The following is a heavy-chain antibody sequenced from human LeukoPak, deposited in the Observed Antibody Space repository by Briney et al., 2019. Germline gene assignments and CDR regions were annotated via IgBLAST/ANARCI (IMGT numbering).Heavy chain of an antibody. V-gene: IGHV3-23*01. J-gene: IGHJ4*02. CDR1: GFTFSSYG. CDR2: ISGSAYNT. CDR3: AKHSGSYFIYYVDS. D-gene: IGHD1-26*01. Sequence: GGSLRLSCAASGFTFSSYGMSWVRQAPGKGLEWVSTISGSAYNTYYADSVKGRFTISRDNSANTLYLQMNSLKAEDTALYYCAKHSGSYFIYYVDSWGQGTLVTVSS.